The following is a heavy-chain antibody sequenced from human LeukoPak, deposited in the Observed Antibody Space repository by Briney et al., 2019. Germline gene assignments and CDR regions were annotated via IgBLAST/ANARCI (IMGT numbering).Heavy chain of an antibody. CDR3: ARGRQLRHYYYYYMDV. V-gene: IGHV1-69*13. J-gene: IGHJ6*03. D-gene: IGHD1-26*01. CDR1: GGTFSSYA. Sequence: ASVKVSCKASGGTFSSYAISWVRQAPGQGLEWMGGIIPIFGTANYAQKFQGRVTITADESTSTAYMELSSLRSEDTAVYYCARGRQLRHYYYYYMDVWGKGTTVTISS. CDR2: IIPIFGTA.